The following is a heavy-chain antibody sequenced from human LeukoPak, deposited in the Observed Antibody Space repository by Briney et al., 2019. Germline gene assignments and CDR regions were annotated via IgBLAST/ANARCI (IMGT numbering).Heavy chain of an antibody. V-gene: IGHV4-39*01. CDR1: GGSISSSSYY. D-gene: IGHD1-1*01. J-gene: IGHJ5*02. CDR2: IYYSGST. CDR3: ARHGIGFNNWFDP. Sequence: PSETLSLTCTVSGGSISSSSYYWGWIRQPPGKGLEWIGSIYYSGSTYYNPSLKSRVTISVDTSKNQFSLKLSSVTAADTAVYYCARHGIGFNNWFDPWGQGTLVTVSS.